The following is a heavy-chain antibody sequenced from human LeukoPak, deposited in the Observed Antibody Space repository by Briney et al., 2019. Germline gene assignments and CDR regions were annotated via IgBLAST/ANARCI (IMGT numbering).Heavy chain of an antibody. Sequence: SETLSLTCTVSGGSSSSYYWSWIRQPPGKGLEWIGFVYYTGSTNYSPSLKSRVTISVDTPKNQFSLKLRSVTAADTAVYYCARISSSNWYNERGAFDVWGQGTMVTVSS. V-gene: IGHV4-59*01. CDR1: GGSSSSYY. D-gene: IGHD6-13*01. CDR2: VYYTGST. J-gene: IGHJ3*01. CDR3: ARISSSNWYNERGAFDV.